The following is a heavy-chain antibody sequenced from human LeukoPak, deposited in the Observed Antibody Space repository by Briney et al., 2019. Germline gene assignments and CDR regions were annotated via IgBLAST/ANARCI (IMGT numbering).Heavy chain of an antibody. D-gene: IGHD2-21*02. J-gene: IGHJ4*02. CDR2: IYPGDSDT. V-gene: IGHV5-51*01. CDR3: ARTYCGGDCYFDY. CDR1: GYRFTSYW. Sequence: GEPLQISFQGSGYRFTSYWIGWVRPMPGKGLGWKGIIYPGDSDTRYSPSFQGQVTISADKSIRTAYLQWSSLKASDTAMYYCARTYCGGDCYFDYWGQGTLVTDSS.